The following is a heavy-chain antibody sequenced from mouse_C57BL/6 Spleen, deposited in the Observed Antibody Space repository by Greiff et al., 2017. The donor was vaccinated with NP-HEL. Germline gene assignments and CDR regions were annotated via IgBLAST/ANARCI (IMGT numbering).Heavy chain of an antibody. V-gene: IGHV1-18*01. Sequence: EVQLQQSGPELVKPGASVKIPCKASGYTFTDYNMDWVKQSHGKSLEWIGDINPNNGGTIYNQKFKGKATLTVDKSSSTAYMELRSLTSEDTAVYYCASIYYGGEVDVWGKGTTVTVSS. J-gene: IGHJ1*03. CDR2: INPNNGGT. CDR3: ASIYYGGEVDV. D-gene: IGHD2-1*01. CDR1: GYTFTDYN.